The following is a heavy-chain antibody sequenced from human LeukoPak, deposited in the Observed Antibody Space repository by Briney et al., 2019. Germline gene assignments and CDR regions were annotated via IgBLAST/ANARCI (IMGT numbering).Heavy chain of an antibody. J-gene: IGHJ6*03. V-gene: IGHV4-4*07. Sequence: SETLSLTCTVSGGSISSYYWSWIRQPAGKGLEWIGRIYTSGGTKYNPSLKSRVTMSLDTSKNQFSLKLSSVTAADTAVYYCAREKAGTGGDYYYYYYMDVWGKGTTVTVSS. CDR1: GGSISSYY. CDR2: IYTSGGT. D-gene: IGHD6-19*01. CDR3: AREKAGTGGDYYYYYYMDV.